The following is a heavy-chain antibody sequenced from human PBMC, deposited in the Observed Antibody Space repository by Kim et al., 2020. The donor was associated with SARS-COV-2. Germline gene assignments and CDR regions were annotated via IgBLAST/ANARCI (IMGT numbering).Heavy chain of an antibody. Sequence: ASVKVSCKVSGYTLTELSMHWVRQAPGKGLEWMGGFDPEDGETIYAQKFQGRVTMTEDTSTDTAYMELSSLRSEDTAVYYCATSPLTIFGVVIIRDYFDYWGQGTLVTVSS. CDR3: ATSPLTIFGVVIIRDYFDY. V-gene: IGHV1-24*01. J-gene: IGHJ4*02. CDR2: FDPEDGET. D-gene: IGHD3-3*01. CDR1: GYTLTELS.